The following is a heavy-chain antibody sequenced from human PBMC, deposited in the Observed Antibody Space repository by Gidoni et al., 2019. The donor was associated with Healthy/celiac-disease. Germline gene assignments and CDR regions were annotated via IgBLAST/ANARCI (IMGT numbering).Heavy chain of an antibody. V-gene: IGHV4-59*01. CDR3: ASVLDGYIDI. CDR2: IYYSGST. Sequence: QVQLQESGPGLVKPSETLCLTCKVAGGSISSDDWSWIRQPPGNGLEWIGYIYYSGSTNYNPSLKSRVTISVDTSKNQFSLKLSSVTAADTAVYYCASVLDGYIDIWGQGTLVTVSS. CDR1: GGSISSDD. D-gene: IGHD5-18*01. J-gene: IGHJ4*02.